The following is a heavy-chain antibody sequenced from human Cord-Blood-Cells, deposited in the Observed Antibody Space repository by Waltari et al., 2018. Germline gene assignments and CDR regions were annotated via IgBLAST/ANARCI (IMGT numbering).Heavy chain of an antibody. CDR3: ARGSIAARRVYFDY. CDR1: GGSISSYY. Sequence: QVQLQESGPGLVKPSETLSLTCTVSGGSISSYYWSWIRQTPGKGLKCIGNIYYSVSTNYNPSLKSRVTISVDTSKNQFSLKLSSVTAADTAVYYCARGSIAARRVYFDYWGQGTLVTVSS. J-gene: IGHJ4*02. CDR2: IYYSVST. V-gene: IGHV4-59*13. D-gene: IGHD6-6*01.